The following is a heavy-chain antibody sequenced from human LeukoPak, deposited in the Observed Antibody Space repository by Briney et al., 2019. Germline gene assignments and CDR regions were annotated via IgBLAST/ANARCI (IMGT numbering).Heavy chain of an antibody. CDR3: ARAKPKNMVRGLIMRRESRYYFDY. V-gene: IGHV3-23*01. Sequence: GGSLRLSCAASGFTFSSYGMSWVRQAPGKGLEWGSAISGSVGSTYYADSVKGRFTISRDNSKSTLYIQMNSLRAEDTAVYYCARAKPKNMVRGLIMRRESRYYFDYWGQGTLVTVSS. J-gene: IGHJ4*02. CDR2: ISGSVGST. CDR1: GFTFSSYG. D-gene: IGHD3-10*01.